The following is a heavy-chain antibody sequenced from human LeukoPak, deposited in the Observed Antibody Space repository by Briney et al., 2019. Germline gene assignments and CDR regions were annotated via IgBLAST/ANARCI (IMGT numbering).Heavy chain of an antibody. V-gene: IGHV1-46*01. Sequence: ASVKVSCKASGYSFTSHYMHWVRQAPGQGLECMGIINPSGGSTSYAQKFQGRVTMTRDTSTSTVYMELSSLRSEDTAVYYCARVSSNSSPHDYWGQGTLVTVSS. CDR3: ARVSSNSSPHDY. CDR2: INPSGGST. CDR1: GYSFTSHY. J-gene: IGHJ4*02. D-gene: IGHD5-18*01.